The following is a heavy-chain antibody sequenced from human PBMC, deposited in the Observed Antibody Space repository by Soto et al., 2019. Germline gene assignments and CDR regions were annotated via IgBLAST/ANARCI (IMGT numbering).Heavy chain of an antibody. Sequence: LKISCQGSGYAFSSYWIAWVRQMPGKGLEWMGIIYPGDSDTRYSPSFQGQVTISVDKSITTAYLQWSSLKASDTAMYYCARGYCTATICDPWFDPWGQGTLVTVSS. D-gene: IGHD2-8*02. V-gene: IGHV5-51*01. CDR1: GYAFSSYW. CDR3: ARGYCTATICDPWFDP. CDR2: IYPGDSDT. J-gene: IGHJ5*02.